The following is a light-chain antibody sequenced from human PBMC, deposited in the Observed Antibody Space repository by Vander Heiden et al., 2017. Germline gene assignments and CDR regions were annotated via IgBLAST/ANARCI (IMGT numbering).Light chain of an antibody. CDR3: AAWEDSRNGVV. CDR2: YDD. V-gene: IGLV1-36*01. Sequence: QSVLTQPPSVSEAPRQRVTISCSGSSSHIGNNDVNWYQQLPGKAPKLLMYYDDRRHSGVADRFSGSKSGTAASVATSGLQAEDEADYYCAAWEDSRNGVVFGGGTKLTVL. J-gene: IGLJ2*01. CDR1: SSHIGNND.